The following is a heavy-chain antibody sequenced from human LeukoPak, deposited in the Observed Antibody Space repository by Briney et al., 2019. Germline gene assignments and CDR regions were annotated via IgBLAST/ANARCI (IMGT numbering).Heavy chain of an antibody. Sequence: SETLSLTCTVSGDSIRTYSWSWIRQPAGKGLEWIGRIYTTGSPNYNPSLKSRVTMSLDTSKNQISLKVSSVTAADTAVYYCARNGVSGTYSLRFDPWGQGTLVTVSS. J-gene: IGHJ5*02. CDR3: ARNGVSGTYSLRFDP. V-gene: IGHV4-4*07. CDR2: IYTTGSP. CDR1: GDSIRTYS. D-gene: IGHD1-26*01.